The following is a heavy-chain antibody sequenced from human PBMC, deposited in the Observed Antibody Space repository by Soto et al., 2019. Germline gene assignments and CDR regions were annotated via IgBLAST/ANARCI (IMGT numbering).Heavy chain of an antibody. CDR3: AHRPFNSAWHDAYDT. V-gene: IGHV2-5*02. Sequence: QITLKESGPTLVKPTETLTLTCTFSGFSLSARGEGVGWIRQPPGKALEWLAIIYWDDDKRYSPSLRTTFTNTKDTSKNQVVITMTNMDPVDTATYFCAHRPFNSAWHDAYDTWGPGTMVTVSS. CDR1: GFSLSARGEG. CDR2: IYWDDDK. D-gene: IGHD5-18*01. J-gene: IGHJ3*02.